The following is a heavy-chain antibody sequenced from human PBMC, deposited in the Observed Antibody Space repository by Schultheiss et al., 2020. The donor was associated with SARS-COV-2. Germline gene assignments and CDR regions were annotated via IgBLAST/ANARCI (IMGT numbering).Heavy chain of an antibody. CDR1: GFTFDDYA. J-gene: IGHJ4*02. Sequence: GSLRLSCAASGFTFDDYAMHWVRQAPGKGLEWIGYIYYSGSTNYNPSLKSRVTISVDTSKNQFSLKLSSVTAADTAVYYCARPNFGPQLGYHYWGQGTLVTVSS. CDR2: IYYSGST. V-gene: IGHV4-59*08. CDR3: ARPNFGPQLGYHY. D-gene: IGHD7-27*01.